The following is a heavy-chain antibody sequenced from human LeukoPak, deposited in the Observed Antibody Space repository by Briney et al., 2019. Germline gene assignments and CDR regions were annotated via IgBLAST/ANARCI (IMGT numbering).Heavy chain of an antibody. CDR1: GASFSSYY. V-gene: IGHV4-59*13. CDR2: IHYRGTT. D-gene: IGHD4-17*01. CDR3: ARDEHGDFQGFDY. J-gene: IGHJ4*02. Sequence: PSETLSLTCTVSGASFSSYYWNWIRQSPGKGLGWLGNIHYRGTTNYNPSLKNRVTLSLDTSKSQFVLKVTSVTAADTAVYYCARDEHGDFQGFDYWGQGTRVTVSS.